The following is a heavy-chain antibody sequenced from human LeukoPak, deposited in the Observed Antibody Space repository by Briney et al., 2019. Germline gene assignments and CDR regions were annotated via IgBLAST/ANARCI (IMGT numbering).Heavy chain of an antibody. Sequence: GGSLRLSCAVSGFSFDTYWMTWVRQAPGKGLEWVANIKQDGSEKYYVDSVKGRFTISRDNAKNSLYLQMNSLRAEDTAVYYCVRHPYGVLDYWGQGTLVTVSS. CDR3: VRHPYGVLDY. D-gene: IGHD4-17*01. V-gene: IGHV3-7*01. CDR2: IKQDGSEK. J-gene: IGHJ4*02. CDR1: GFSFDTYW.